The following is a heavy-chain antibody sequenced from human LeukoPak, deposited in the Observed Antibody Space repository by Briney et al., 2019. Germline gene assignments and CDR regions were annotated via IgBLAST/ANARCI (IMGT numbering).Heavy chain of an antibody. D-gene: IGHD2-2*01. V-gene: IGHV3-66*01. Sequence: SGGSLRLSCAASGFTVSSSYMSWVRQAPGKGLEWVSVIYSGGSTYYADSVKGRFTISRDNSKDTLFLQMNSLRAGDTAVYYCARSVGPAGHYYMDVWGKGTTVTISS. J-gene: IGHJ6*03. CDR2: IYSGGST. CDR1: GFTVSSSY. CDR3: ARSVGPAGHYYMDV.